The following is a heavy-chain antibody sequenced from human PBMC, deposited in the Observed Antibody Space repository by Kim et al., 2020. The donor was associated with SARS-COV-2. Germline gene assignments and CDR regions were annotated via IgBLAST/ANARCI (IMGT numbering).Heavy chain of an antibody. D-gene: IGHD6-6*01. Sequence: GGSLRLSCAASGFTFRDYYMSWIRQAPGKGLEWVSWISTHSGYTNYAASVKGRFTISRDDGKNLLYLQMNSLRDEDTAVYYCAREADRPDFWGQGTLVTVSS. CDR2: ISTHSGYT. CDR3: AREADRPDF. J-gene: IGHJ4*02. V-gene: IGHV3-11*05. CDR1: GFTFRDYY.